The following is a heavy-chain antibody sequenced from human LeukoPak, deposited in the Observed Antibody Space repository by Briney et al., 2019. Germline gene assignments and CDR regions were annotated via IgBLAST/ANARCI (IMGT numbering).Heavy chain of an antibody. CDR2: INHSGST. D-gene: IGHD3-16*02. J-gene: IGHJ4*02. CDR1: GGSFSGYY. Sequence: SETLSLTCAVYGGSFSGYYWSWIRQPPGKGLEWIGEINHSGSTNYNPSFKSRVTISVDTSKNQFSLKLGSVTAADTAVYYCARGLRDYVWGSYRSPYFDYWGQGTLVTVSS. V-gene: IGHV4-34*01. CDR3: ARGLRDYVWGSYRSPYFDY.